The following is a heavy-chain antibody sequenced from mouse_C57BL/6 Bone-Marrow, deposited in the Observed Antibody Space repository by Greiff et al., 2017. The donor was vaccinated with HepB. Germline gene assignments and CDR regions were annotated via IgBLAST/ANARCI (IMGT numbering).Heavy chain of an antibody. CDR3: AWEEAYHGAMDY. D-gene: IGHD4-1*01. CDR1: GYAFSSYW. CDR2: IYPGDGDT. Sequence: VQLVESGAELVKPGASVKISCKASGYAFSSYWMNWVKQRPGKGLEWIGQIYPGDGDTNYNGKFKGKATLTADKSSSTAYMQLSSLTSEDSAVYFCAWEEAYHGAMDYWGQGTSVTVSS. V-gene: IGHV1-80*01. J-gene: IGHJ4*01.